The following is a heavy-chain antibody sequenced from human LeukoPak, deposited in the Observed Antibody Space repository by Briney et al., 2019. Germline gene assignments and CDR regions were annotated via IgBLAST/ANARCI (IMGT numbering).Heavy chain of an antibody. Sequence: SVKVSCTASGGTFSSYAISWVRQAPGQGLEWMGGIIPIFGTANYAQKFQGRVTITTDKSTSTAYMELSSLRSEDTAVYYCALWGYSGYDNNWFDPWGQGTLVTVSS. D-gene: IGHD5-12*01. CDR3: ALWGYSGYDNNWFDP. J-gene: IGHJ5*02. CDR2: IIPIFGTA. V-gene: IGHV1-69*05. CDR1: GGTFSSYA.